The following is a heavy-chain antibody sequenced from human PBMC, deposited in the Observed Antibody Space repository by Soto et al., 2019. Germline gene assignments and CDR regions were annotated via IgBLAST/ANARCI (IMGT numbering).Heavy chain of an antibody. D-gene: IGHD7-27*01. CDR3: AKAWGIDY. CDR2: ISGSGSST. V-gene: IGHV3-23*01. J-gene: IGHJ4*02. CDR1: GFTFSSYT. Sequence: EVQLLESGGGLVEPGGSRRLSCAASGFTFSSYTMSWVRQAPGKGLEWVSTISGSGSSTYSADSVKGRFTISRDNSKNTLYLQMNSRRGEAAAMLYCAKAWGIDYWGQGTLVTVSS.